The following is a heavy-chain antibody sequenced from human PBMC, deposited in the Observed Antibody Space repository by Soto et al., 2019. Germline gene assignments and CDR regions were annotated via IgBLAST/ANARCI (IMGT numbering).Heavy chain of an antibody. CDR1: GFTFSSYA. CDR3: ARDSRQTIIVVVTYNWFDN. V-gene: IGHV3-30-3*01. D-gene: IGHD3-22*01. J-gene: IGHJ5*02. Sequence: PGGSLRLSCAASGFTFSSYAMHWVRQAPGKGLEWVAVISYDGSNKYYADSVKGRFTISRDNSKNTLYLQMNRLRAEDTDVYYCARDSRQTIIVVVTYNWFDNWVQGTLVTVSS. CDR2: ISYDGSNK.